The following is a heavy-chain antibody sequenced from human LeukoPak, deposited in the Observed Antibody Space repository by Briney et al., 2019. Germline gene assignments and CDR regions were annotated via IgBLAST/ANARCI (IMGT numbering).Heavy chain of an antibody. CDR2: ISSSSSYI. V-gene: IGHV3-21*01. Sequence: GGSLRLSCEASGFDFRLYSMNWVRQAPGKGLEWVSSISSSSSYIYYADSVKGRFTTSRDNAKNSLYLQMNSLRAEDTAVYYCARAPDIVVVPAALGYWGQGTLVTVSS. J-gene: IGHJ4*02. CDR3: ARAPDIVVVPAALGY. CDR1: GFDFRLYS. D-gene: IGHD2-2*01.